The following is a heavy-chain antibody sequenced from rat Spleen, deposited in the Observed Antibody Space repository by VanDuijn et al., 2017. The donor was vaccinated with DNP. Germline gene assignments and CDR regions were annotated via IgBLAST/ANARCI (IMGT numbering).Heavy chain of an antibody. V-gene: IGHV5-20*01. CDR3: SRVQVGYYAMDA. J-gene: IGHJ4*01. Sequence: EVQLVETGGGLVPPGRALKLSCVASGFTFSDYYMAWVRQAPTKGLEWVASISYDGDTTYYRDSVKGRFTISRDNAKSSLYLQMDSLRSEDTATYFCSRVQVGYYAMDAWGQGTSVTVSS. CDR2: ISYDGDTT. CDR1: GFTFSDYY. D-gene: IGHD1-1*01.